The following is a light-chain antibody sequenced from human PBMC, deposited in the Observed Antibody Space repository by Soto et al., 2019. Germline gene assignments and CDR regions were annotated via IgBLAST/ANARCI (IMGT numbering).Light chain of an antibody. CDR1: SSDVGGYNY. CDR3: SSYTRSNTYV. CDR2: DVS. V-gene: IGLV2-14*03. Sequence: QSVLTQPASVSGSPGQSITISCTGTSSDVGGYNYVSWYQQHPGKAPKLMIYDVSNRPSGVSNRFSGSKSGNTASLTISGLQDEDEGDYYCSSYTRSNTYVFGTGTKLTVL. J-gene: IGLJ1*01.